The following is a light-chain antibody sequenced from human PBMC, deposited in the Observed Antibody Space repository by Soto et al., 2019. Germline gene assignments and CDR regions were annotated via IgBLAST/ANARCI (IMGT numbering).Light chain of an antibody. Sequence: QMTLSLAALSASVEDRVTITFRASQRISSWLAWYQQKTGKGPKLLIYDASSLESGVPSRLSGSGSGTEFNLTLSSLQPDDFASYYCKHYNSYAWPFGQRTKADI. V-gene: IGKV1-5*01. J-gene: IGKJ1*01. CDR3: KHYNSYAWP. CDR2: DAS. CDR1: QRISSW.